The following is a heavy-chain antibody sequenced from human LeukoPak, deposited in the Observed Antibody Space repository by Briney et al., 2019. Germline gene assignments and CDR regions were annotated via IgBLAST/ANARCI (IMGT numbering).Heavy chain of an antibody. CDR3: ASLLVEPTTYFDY. Sequence: GGSLRLSCAASGFTFSSYSMNWVRQAPGKGLEWLLYIGSSSTTMYYADSVKGRFTISRDNARNSLYLQMDSLRAEDTAVYYCASLLVEPTTYFDYWGQGTLVTVSS. CDR1: GFTFSSYS. J-gene: IGHJ4*02. D-gene: IGHD1-26*01. V-gene: IGHV3-48*01. CDR2: IGSSSTTM.